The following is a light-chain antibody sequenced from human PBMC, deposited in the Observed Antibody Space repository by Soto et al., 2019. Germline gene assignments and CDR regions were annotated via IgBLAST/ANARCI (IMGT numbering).Light chain of an antibody. V-gene: IGKV2-28*01. CDR3: MQALQTRT. CDR1: HILLHSNGHTY. CDR2: FVS. Sequence: DIVRTQSPLSLPVTAGEPASISWRSSHILLHSNGHTYLDWYLQKPGQSPQLLIYFVSNRASGVPDRFSGSGSGTDFTLKISRVEAEDVGVYYCMQALQTRTFGQGTKVDI. J-gene: IGKJ1*01.